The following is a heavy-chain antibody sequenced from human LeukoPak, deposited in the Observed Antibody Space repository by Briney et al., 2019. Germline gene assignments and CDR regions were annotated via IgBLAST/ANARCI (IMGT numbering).Heavy chain of an antibody. V-gene: IGHV3-23*01. Sequence: GGSLRLSCAASGFTFSSYAMSWVRQAPGKGLEWVSAISGSGGSTYYADSVKGRFTISRDNSKNTLYLQMNSLRAEDTAVYYCAKGGYCSGGSRYVSQEWFDPWGQGTLVTVSS. CDR3: AKGGYCSGGSRYVSQEWFDP. J-gene: IGHJ5*02. CDR2: ISGSGGST. D-gene: IGHD2-15*01. CDR1: GFTFSSYA.